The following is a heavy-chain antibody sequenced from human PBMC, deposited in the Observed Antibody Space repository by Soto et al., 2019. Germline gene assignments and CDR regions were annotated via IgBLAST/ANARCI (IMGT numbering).Heavy chain of an antibody. Sequence: PSETLSLTCTVSGGSVTNSCYYWGWIRQSPGKGLEWIGSVYYRGRSYSKSSVKSRVTISVDTSKNQFSLNFNSVTASDTALYYCVSQRTTVLTQAYFDYWGPGALVTVSS. J-gene: IGHJ4*02. D-gene: IGHD4-17*01. CDR3: VSQRTTVLTQAYFDY. CDR2: VYYRGRS. CDR1: GGSVTNSCYY. V-gene: IGHV4-39*01.